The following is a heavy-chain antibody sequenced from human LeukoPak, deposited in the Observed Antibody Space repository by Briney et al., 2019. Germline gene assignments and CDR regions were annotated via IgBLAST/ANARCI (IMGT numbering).Heavy chain of an antibody. Sequence: PGGSLRLSCAASGFTFSSYEMNWVRQAPGKGLEWVSYISSSGSTIYYADSVKGRFTISRDNAKNSLYLQMSSLRAEDTAVYYCARDWVPRGKILGYCSGGSCYFDYWGQGTLVTVSS. D-gene: IGHD2-15*01. V-gene: IGHV3-48*03. CDR2: ISSSGSTI. J-gene: IGHJ4*02. CDR1: GFTFSSYE. CDR3: ARDWVPRGKILGYCSGGSCYFDY.